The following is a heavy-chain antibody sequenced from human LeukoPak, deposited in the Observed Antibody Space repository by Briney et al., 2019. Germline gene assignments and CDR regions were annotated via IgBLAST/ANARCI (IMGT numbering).Heavy chain of an antibody. V-gene: IGHV1-2*04. CDR3: ARDRGCSSFDY. Sequence: ASVKVSRKASGYTFTGYYMHWVRQAPGQGLEWMGWINPNSGGTNYAQKFQGWVTMTRDTSISTAYMELSRLRSDDTAVYYCARDRGCSSFDYWGQGTLVTVSS. CDR2: INPNSGGT. CDR1: GYTFTGYY. J-gene: IGHJ4*02. D-gene: IGHD6-13*01.